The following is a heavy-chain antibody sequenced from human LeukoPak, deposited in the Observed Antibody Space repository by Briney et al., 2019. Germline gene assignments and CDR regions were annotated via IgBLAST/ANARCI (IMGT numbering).Heavy chain of an antibody. CDR3: AKDRGYYVSSGYFDY. CDR2: ISGSGGST. V-gene: IGHV3-23*01. D-gene: IGHD3-22*01. Sequence: GGSLRLSCAASGFTFSSYAMSWVRQAPGKGLEWVSAISGSGGSTYYADSVKGRFTISRDNSKNTLYLQMNSLRAEDTAVYYCAKDRGYYVSSGYFDYWGQGTLVTVSS. CDR1: GFTFSSYA. J-gene: IGHJ4*02.